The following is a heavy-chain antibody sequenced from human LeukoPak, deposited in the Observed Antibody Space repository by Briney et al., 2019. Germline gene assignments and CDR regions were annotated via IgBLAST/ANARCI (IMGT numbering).Heavy chain of an antibody. D-gene: IGHD3-10*01. Sequence: SETLSLTCTVSGGSISSYYWSWIRQPAGKGLEWIGRIYTSGSTNYNPSPKSRVTMSVDTSKNQFSLKLSSVTAADTAVYYCARDSRRGYNYYYYMDVWGKGTTVTVSS. CDR3: ARDSRRGYNYYYYMDV. V-gene: IGHV4-4*07. J-gene: IGHJ6*03. CDR2: IYTSGST. CDR1: GGSISSYY.